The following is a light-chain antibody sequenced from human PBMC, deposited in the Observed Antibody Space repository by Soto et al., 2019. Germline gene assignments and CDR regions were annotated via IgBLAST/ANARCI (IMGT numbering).Light chain of an antibody. CDR2: LGS. Sequence: DILMTQSPLSLPVSPGEPASISCRSSQNLLHSNGYIYLDWYLQKPGQSPQLLIYLGSNRASGVPDRFSGSGSGTDFTLRISRVEAEDVGTYYCMQAAHTPWTFGQGTKVDIK. CDR1: QNLLHSNGYIY. J-gene: IGKJ1*01. CDR3: MQAAHTPWT. V-gene: IGKV2-28*01.